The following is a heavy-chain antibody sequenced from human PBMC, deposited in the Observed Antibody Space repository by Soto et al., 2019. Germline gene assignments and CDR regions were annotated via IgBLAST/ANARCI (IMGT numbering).Heavy chain of an antibody. CDR3: AKDYASTWYWYFDP. V-gene: IGHV3-23*01. CDR1: GFSFSNFA. D-gene: IGHD6-13*01. J-gene: IGHJ5*02. CDR2: ISGSGDKT. Sequence: GGSLRLSCAASGFSFSNFAMSWVRQAPGTGLEWVSSISGSGDKTYYLDSVKGRFTISRDNSKNTLYLHMNSLGAEDTAVYFCAKDYASTWYWYFDPWAREPWSPSPQ.